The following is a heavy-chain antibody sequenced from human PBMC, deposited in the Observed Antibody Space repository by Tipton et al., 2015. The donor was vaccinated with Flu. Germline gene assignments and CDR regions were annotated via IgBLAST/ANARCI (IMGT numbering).Heavy chain of an antibody. V-gene: IGHV4-31*03. J-gene: IGHJ6*02. D-gene: IGHD3-10*01. CDR2: IYYSGST. CDR1: GGSISSGGNY. CDR3: ARDQGFGGGLSYDYYVLDV. Sequence: TLSLTCTVSGGSISSGGNYWGWIRQHPGKGLEWIGDIYYSGSTYYNPSLTSRVTISVDTSRNQFSLRLNSVTAADTAVYYCARDQGFGGGLSYDYYVLDVWGQGTTVTVSS.